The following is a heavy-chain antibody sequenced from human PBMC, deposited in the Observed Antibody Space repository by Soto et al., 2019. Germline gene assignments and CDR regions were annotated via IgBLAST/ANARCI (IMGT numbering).Heavy chain of an antibody. CDR3: ATGGTGVGYYGIDV. J-gene: IGHJ6*02. CDR1: GYTLTELS. D-gene: IGHD7-27*01. Sequence: ASVKVSCKVSGYTLTELSMHWVRQAPGKGLEWMGGFDPEDGETIYAQKFQGRVTMTEDTSTDTAYMELSSLRSEDTAVYYCATGGTGVGYYGIDVWGQGTTVTVSS. CDR2: FDPEDGET. V-gene: IGHV1-24*01.